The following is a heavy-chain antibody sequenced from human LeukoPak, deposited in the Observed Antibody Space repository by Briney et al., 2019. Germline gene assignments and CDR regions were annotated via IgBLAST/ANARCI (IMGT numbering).Heavy chain of an antibody. CDR1: GFAFSSYA. Sequence: GGSLRLSCAASGFAFSSYAVSWVRQAPGKGLEWVSTISDSGDFTYYADSVKGRFTFSRDNSKNTLYLQMSSLRAEDTGMYYCAKDTGNWGSHFDFWGQGTLVTVSS. D-gene: IGHD7-27*01. V-gene: IGHV3-23*01. CDR2: ISDSGDFT. CDR3: AKDTGNWGSHFDF. J-gene: IGHJ4*02.